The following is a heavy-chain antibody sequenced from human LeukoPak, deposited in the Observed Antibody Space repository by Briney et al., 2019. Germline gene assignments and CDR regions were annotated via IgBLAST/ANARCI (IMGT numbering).Heavy chain of an antibody. CDR2: IYYSGST. J-gene: IGHJ6*03. D-gene: IGHD3-16*01. V-gene: IGHV4-59*01. CDR1: GGSITSYY. Sequence: PSETLSLTCTVSGGSITSYYWSWIRQPPGKGLEWIGYIYYSGSTNYNPSLKSRVSISVDTSKNQFSLKLRSVTAADTAVYYCARETSQKGAHYMDVWGKGTTVTISS. CDR3: ARETSQKGAHYMDV.